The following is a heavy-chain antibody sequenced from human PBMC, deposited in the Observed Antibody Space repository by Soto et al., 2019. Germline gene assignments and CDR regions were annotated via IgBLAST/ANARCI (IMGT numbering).Heavy chain of an antibody. CDR3: ARDGYCSGGRCYSHYYYGMDV. Sequence: ASVKVSCKASGYTFTSYGISWVRQAPGQGLEWMGWISAYNGNTNYAQKLQGRVTMTTDTSTSTAYMELRSLRSDDTAVYYCARDGYCSGGRCYSHYYYGMDVWGQGTTVTVSS. CDR2: ISAYNGNT. V-gene: IGHV1-18*04. D-gene: IGHD2-15*01. J-gene: IGHJ6*02. CDR1: GYTFTSYG.